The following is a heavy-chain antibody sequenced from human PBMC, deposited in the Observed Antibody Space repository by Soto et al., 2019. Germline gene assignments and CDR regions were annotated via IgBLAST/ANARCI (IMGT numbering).Heavy chain of an antibody. V-gene: IGHV1-69*13. Sequence: SVQVSFKASGGTFSSYAISWGRQAPGRGLEWMGGIIPIFGTANYAQKFQGRVTITADESTSTAYMELSSLRSEDTAVYYCARDLGSGWQNWFDPWGQGTLVTVSS. CDR1: GGTFSSYA. D-gene: IGHD6-19*01. CDR2: IIPIFGTA. CDR3: ARDLGSGWQNWFDP. J-gene: IGHJ5*02.